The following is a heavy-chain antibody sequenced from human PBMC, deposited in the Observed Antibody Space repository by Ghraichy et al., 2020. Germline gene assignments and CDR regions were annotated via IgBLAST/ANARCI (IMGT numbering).Heavy chain of an antibody. CDR2: ISGSGGST. D-gene: IGHD2-21*02. V-gene: IGHV3-23*01. CDR1: GFTFSSYA. Sequence: GGSLRLSCAASGFTFSSYAMSWVRQAPGKGLEWVSAISGSGGSTYYADSVKGRFTISRDNSKNTLYLQMNSLRAEDTAVYYCAKDVRGMVTASCFDYWGQGTLVTVSS. CDR3: AKDVRGMVTASCFDY. J-gene: IGHJ4*02.